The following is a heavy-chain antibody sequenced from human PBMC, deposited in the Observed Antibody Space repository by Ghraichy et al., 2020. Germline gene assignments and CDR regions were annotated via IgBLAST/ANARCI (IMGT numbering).Heavy chain of an antibody. V-gene: IGHV3-48*02. D-gene: IGHD4-23*01. Sequence: GGSLRLSCSASGFTFSSYNMNWVRQAPGKGLEWLSYITSSSRFISYADSVKGRFTISRDNAKNSLDLQMNSLRDEDTAVYYCARASTVVRFYYYDGMDVWGQGTTVTV. CDR3: ARASTVVRFYYYDGMDV. CDR2: ITSSSRFI. J-gene: IGHJ6*02. CDR1: GFTFSSYN.